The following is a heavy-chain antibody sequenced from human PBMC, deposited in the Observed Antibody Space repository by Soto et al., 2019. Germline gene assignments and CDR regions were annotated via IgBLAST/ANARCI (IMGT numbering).Heavy chain of an antibody. V-gene: IGHV3-48*02. CDR3: ASWPDAADY. D-gene: IGHD6-25*01. CDR1: GFTFSSCS. J-gene: IGHJ4*02. Sequence: VGSLRLSCAASGFTFSSCSMNWVRQAPGKGLEWLSYISSTSSTIYYADSVKGRFTISRDNAKNSLYLQMNSLRDEDTAVYYCASWPDAADYWGQGTLVTVSS. CDR2: ISSTSSTI.